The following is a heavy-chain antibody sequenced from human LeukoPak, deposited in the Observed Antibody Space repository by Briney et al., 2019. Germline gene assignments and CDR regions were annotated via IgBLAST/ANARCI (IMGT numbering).Heavy chain of an antibody. CDR1: GGSISSYY. CDR2: IYYSGST. Sequence: AETLSLTCTVSGGSISSYYWSWLRQPPGKGREWSGYIYYSGSTNYNPSLKSRVTISVDTSMNQFSLKLSSVTAADTAVYYCARGLGGSGSYWYYGMDVWGQGTTVTVSS. V-gene: IGHV4-59*01. J-gene: IGHJ6*02. CDR3: ARGLGGSGSYWYYGMDV. D-gene: IGHD3-10*01.